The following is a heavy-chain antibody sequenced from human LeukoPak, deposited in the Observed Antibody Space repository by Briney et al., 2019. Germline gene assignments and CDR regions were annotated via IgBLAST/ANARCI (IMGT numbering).Heavy chain of an antibody. V-gene: IGHV4-34*01. Sequence: SETLSLTCAVYGGSFSGYYWSWIRQPPGKGLEWIGEINHSGSTNYNPSLKSRVTISVDTSKNQFSLKLSSVTAADTAVYYCARGVAATRYYYMDVWGKGTTVTVSS. CDR1: GGSFSGYY. CDR3: ARGVAATRYYYMDV. CDR2: INHSGST. D-gene: IGHD2-15*01. J-gene: IGHJ6*03.